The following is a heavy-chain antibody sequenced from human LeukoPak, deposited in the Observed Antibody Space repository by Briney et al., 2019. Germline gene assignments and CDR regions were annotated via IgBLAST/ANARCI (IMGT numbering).Heavy chain of an antibody. CDR2: INPNSGGT. CDR3: ARGKEWLNWFDP. Sequence: ASVKVSCKASGYTFTGYYMHWVRQAPGQGLEWMGRINPNSGGTNYAQKFQGRVTMTRDTSISTAYMEMSRLRSDDTAVYYCARGKEWLNWFDPWGQGTLVTVSS. D-gene: IGHD5-12*01. J-gene: IGHJ5*02. CDR1: GYTFTGYY. V-gene: IGHV1-2*06.